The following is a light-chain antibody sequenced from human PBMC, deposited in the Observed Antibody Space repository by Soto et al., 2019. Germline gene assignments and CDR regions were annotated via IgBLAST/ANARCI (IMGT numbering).Light chain of an antibody. CDR2: DAS. V-gene: IGKV1-5*01. Sequence: DIQLTQSPSTLSASVGDRVTITCRASQSISAWLAWYQQKPGKAPKVLIYDASTLKSGVPSRFSGSGSGTEFTLIISGLQPDDSATYYCQQYTNTNNPWMFGQGTKVDIK. CDR1: QSISAW. J-gene: IGKJ1*01. CDR3: QQYTNTNNPWM.